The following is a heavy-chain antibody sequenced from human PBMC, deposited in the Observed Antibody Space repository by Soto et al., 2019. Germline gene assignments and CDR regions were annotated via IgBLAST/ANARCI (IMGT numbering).Heavy chain of an antibody. CDR2: IYYSGST. J-gene: IGHJ4*02. CDR3: ARGLITGSHYSGGWYYFDS. Sequence: SETLSLTCPVSGGSISSYYWSWIRQPPGKGLEWIGYIYYSGSTNYNPSLKSRVTISVDTSKNQFSLKLSSVTAADTAVYYCARGLITGSHYSGGWYYFDSWGQGTQVTVSS. V-gene: IGHV4-59*12. CDR1: GGSISSYY. D-gene: IGHD6-19*01.